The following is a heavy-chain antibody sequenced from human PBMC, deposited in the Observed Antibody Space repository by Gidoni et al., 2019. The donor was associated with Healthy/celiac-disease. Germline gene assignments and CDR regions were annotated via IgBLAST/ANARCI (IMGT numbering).Heavy chain of an antibody. CDR2: IYHRGST. V-gene: IGHV4-4*02. CDR3: ARAVDYVEAGTYYYGMDV. J-gene: IGHJ6*02. CDR1: GGPLSSSTW. Sequence: QVQLQESGPGLVKPSGTLSLTCAVSGGPLSSSTWWRWVRQPPGKGLEWIGEIYHRGSTNYNPSLKSRVTISVDKSKNQFSLKLSSVTAADTAVYYCARAVDYVEAGTYYYGMDVWGQGTTVTVSS. D-gene: IGHD4-17*01.